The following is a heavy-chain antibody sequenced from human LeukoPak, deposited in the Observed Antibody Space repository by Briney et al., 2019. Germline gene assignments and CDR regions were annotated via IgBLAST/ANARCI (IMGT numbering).Heavy chain of an antibody. V-gene: IGHV4-59*08. Sequence: SETLSLTCTVSDGSISNYYWSWIRQPPGKGLDWIGYIYYSGSTNYNPSLKSRVTISVDTSRNQFSLKLSSVTAADTAVYYCARHEKSSGWYYDYWGQGTLVTVSS. J-gene: IGHJ4*02. D-gene: IGHD6-19*01. CDR1: DGSISNYY. CDR3: ARHEKSSGWYYDY. CDR2: IYYSGST.